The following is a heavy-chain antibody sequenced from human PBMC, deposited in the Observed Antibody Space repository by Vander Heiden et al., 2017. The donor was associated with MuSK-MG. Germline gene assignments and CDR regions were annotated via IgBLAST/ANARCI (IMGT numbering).Heavy chain of an antibody. D-gene: IGHD3-10*01. Sequence: EVQLLESGGGLVQPGGSLRLSCAASGFPFSSYAMSWVRQAPGKGLEWVSAISGSGGSTYYADSGKGRFTISRDNSKNTLYLQMKRLRAEDTAVYYCAKEWRHDSGSYCDYWGQGTLVTVSS. CDR3: AKEWRHDSGSYCDY. J-gene: IGHJ4*02. CDR2: ISGSGGST. CDR1: GFPFSSYA. V-gene: IGHV3-23*01.